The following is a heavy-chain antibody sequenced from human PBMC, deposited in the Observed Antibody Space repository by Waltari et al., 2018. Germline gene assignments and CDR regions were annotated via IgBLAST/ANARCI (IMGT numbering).Heavy chain of an antibody. Sequence: QVQLQQWGAGLLKPSDTLSLTCDVSGGSLRGYHWTWIRQPPGKEMEWIGEINDSGRTTDNPSPEIRVTVSIDTANYQFSLRVRSVTAAATAVYYCARVFGYYYYYMDVWGKGTTVTISS. CDR3: ARVFGYYYYYMDV. V-gene: IGHV4-34*02. D-gene: IGHD3-3*01. CDR2: INDSGRT. CDR1: GGSLRGYH. J-gene: IGHJ6*03.